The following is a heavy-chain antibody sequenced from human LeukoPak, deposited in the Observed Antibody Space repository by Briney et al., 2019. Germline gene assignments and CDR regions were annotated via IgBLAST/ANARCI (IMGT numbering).Heavy chain of an antibody. Sequence: SETLSLTCNVSGGSVSSGTNYWSWIRQPPGKGLEWIGYIYYSGTTNYNPSLKSRVTISVDTSKNQFSLKLSSVTAADTAVYYCARHSGNYLSPLDYWGQGTLVTVPS. V-gene: IGHV4-61*01. CDR1: GGSVSSGTNY. CDR2: IYYSGTT. D-gene: IGHD3-10*01. J-gene: IGHJ4*02. CDR3: ARHSGNYLSPLDY.